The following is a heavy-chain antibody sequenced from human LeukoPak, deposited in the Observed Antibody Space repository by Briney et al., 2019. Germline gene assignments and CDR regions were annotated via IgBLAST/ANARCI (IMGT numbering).Heavy chain of an antibody. CDR2: IWYDGSNK. D-gene: IGHD3-3*01. CDR3: ARDPYSSYDFWSGYYEAPDY. J-gene: IGHJ4*02. CDR1: GFTFSSYG. Sequence: PGGSLRLSCAASGFTFSSYGVHWVRQAPGKGLEWVAVIWYDGSNKFYGDSVKGRFTISRDNSKNTLYPQMNSLRAEDTAVYYCARDPYSSYDFWSGYYEAPDYWGQGTLVTVSS. V-gene: IGHV3-33*01.